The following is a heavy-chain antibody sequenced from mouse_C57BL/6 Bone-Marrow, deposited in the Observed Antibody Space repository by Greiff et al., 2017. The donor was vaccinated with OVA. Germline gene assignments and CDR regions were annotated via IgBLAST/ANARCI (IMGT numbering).Heavy chain of an antibody. CDR3: ARGAAQAFDY. CDR2: IYPGDGDT. V-gene: IGHV1-82*01. Sequence: VKLQQSGPELVKPGASVKISCKASGYAFSSSWMNWVKQRPGNGLEWIGRIYPGDGDTNYNGKFKGKATLTADKSSSTAYMQLSSLTSEDSAVYFCARGAAQAFDYWGQGTTLTVSS. CDR1: GYAFSSSW. D-gene: IGHD3-2*02. J-gene: IGHJ2*01.